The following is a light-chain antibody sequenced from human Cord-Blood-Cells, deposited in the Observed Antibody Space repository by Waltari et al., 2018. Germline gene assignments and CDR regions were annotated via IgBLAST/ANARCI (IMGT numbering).Light chain of an antibody. Sequence: QSALTQPASVSGSPGPSITISCTGTSSDVGGYNYVSWYQQHPGKAPKLMIYDVSNRPSGVSIRFSGSKSGNTASLTISGLQAEDEAEYYCSSYTSSSTLFGGGTKLTVL. V-gene: IGLV2-14*01. CDR1: SSDVGGYNY. CDR2: DVS. CDR3: SSYTSSSTL. J-gene: IGLJ2*01.